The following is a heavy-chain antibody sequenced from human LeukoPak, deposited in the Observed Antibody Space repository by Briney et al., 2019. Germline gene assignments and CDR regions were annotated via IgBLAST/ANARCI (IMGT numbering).Heavy chain of an antibody. CDR1: GYTFTGYY. J-gene: IGHJ4*02. D-gene: IGHD2-21*02. CDR2: ISAHDGNT. CDR3: ARAWIMVTSHLDF. Sequence: ASVKVSCKASGYTFTGYYMHWVRQAPGQGLEWMGWISAHDGNTNYAQKLQGRVTMTTDTSTSIAYMELRSLRSDDTAMYYCARAWIMVTSHLDFWGQGTLVTVSS. V-gene: IGHV1-18*04.